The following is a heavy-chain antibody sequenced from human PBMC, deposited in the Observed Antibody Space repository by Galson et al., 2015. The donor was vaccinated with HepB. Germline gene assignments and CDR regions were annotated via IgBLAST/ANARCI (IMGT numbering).Heavy chain of an antibody. J-gene: IGHJ1*01. CDR1: GYSFTSYW. Sequence: QSGAEVKKPGESLRISCKGSGYSFTSYWISWVRQMPGKGLEWMGRIGPSDSYTNYSPSFQGHVTISADKSISTAYLQWSSLKASDTAMYYCATHPIYCSSTSCPFQHWGQGTLVTVSS. V-gene: IGHV5-10-1*01. CDR3: ATHPIYCSSTSCPFQH. CDR2: IGPSDSYT. D-gene: IGHD2-2*01.